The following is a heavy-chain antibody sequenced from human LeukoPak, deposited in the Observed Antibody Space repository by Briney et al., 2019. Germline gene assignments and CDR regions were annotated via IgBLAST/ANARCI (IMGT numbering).Heavy chain of an antibody. D-gene: IGHD5-18*01. CDR1: GFTFDDYA. CDR2: IKQDGRDK. V-gene: IGHV3-7*04. CDR3: AGVGDTTMVHLLHY. Sequence: GGSLRLSCAASGFTFDDYAMHWVRQAPGKGLEWVANIKQDGRDKYYVDSVKGRFTISRDNAKNSLYLQMNSLRGEDTAVYYCAGVGDTTMVHLLHYWGQGTLVTVSS. J-gene: IGHJ4*02.